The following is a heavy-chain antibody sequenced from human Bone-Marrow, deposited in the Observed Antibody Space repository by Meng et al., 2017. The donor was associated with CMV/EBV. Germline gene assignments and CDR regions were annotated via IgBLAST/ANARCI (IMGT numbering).Heavy chain of an antibody. J-gene: IGHJ3*02. CDR2: IYSGGST. CDR1: GFTVSSNY. V-gene: IGHV3-53*01. Sequence: GGSLRLSCAASGFTVSSNYMSWVRQAPGKGLEWVSVIYSGGSTYYADSVKGRFTISRDNSKNTLYLQMNSLRAEDTAVYYCAREVTYCSSTSCSDHAFDIWGQGTMVTVSS. D-gene: IGHD2-2*01. CDR3: AREVTYCSSTSCSDHAFDI.